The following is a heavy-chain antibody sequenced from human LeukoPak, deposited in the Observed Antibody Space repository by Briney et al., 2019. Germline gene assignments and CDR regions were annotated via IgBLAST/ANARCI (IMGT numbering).Heavy chain of an antibody. V-gene: IGHV1-69*13. CDR2: IIPIFGTA. J-gene: IGHJ6*02. Sequence: SVKVSCKASGGTFSSYAISWVRQAPGQGLEWMGGIIPIFGTANYAQKFQGRVTITADESTSTAYMELSSLRSEDTAVYYCARDRSVGATNSIYCYGMDVWGQGTTVTVSS. CDR1: GGTFSSYA. CDR3: ARDRSVGATNSIYCYGMDV. D-gene: IGHD1-26*01.